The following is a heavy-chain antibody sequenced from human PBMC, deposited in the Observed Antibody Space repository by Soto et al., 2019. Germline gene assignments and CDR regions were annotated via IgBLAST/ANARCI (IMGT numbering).Heavy chain of an antibody. CDR1: GGSITSSTYF. CDR2: FYYSGST. Sequence: SETLSLTCTVSGGSITSSTYFWGWIRQPPGKGLEWIGSFYYSGSTSYNPSLRSPVTISVDTSKNLFSLNLSSVTAADTAVYYCARHYYGSGSYYNGGWFDPWGQGTLVTVSS. V-gene: IGHV4-39*01. J-gene: IGHJ5*02. CDR3: ARHYYGSGSYYNGGWFDP. D-gene: IGHD3-10*01.